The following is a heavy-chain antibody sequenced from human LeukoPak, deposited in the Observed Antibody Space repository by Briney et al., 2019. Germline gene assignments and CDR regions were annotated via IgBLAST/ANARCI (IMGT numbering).Heavy chain of an antibody. V-gene: IGHV3-73*01. CDR2: IRNRANNYAT. J-gene: IGHJ6*02. Sequence: PGGSLRLSCAASGSTFSDSTMHWVRQASGKGLEWVGRIRNRANNYATAYATSVKGRFTLSRDDSKNTAYLQMNSLKTEDTALYYCVRGAASGSYYGLGVWGQGATVTVSS. CDR1: GSTFSDST. CDR3: VRGAASGSYYGLGV. D-gene: IGHD1-26*01.